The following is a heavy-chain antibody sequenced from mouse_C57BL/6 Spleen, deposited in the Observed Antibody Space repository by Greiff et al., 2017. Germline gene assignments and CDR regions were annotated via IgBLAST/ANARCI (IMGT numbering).Heavy chain of an antibody. D-gene: IGHD2-1*01. CDR1: GYTFTSYG. CDR3: ARSGDGNYFDC. CDR2: IYPRSGNT. J-gene: IGHJ2*01. Sequence: VQLVESGAELARPGASVKLSCKASGYTFTSYGISWVKQRTGQGLEWIGEIYPRSGNTYYNEKFKGKATLTADKSSSTAYMELRSLTSEDSAVYFCARSGDGNYFDCWGQGTTLTVSS. V-gene: IGHV1-81*01.